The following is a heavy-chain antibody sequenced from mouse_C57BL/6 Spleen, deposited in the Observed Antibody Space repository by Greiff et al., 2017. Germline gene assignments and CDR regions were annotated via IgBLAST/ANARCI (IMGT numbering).Heavy chain of an antibody. Sequence: QVQLKQPGAELVKPGASVKLSCKASGYTFTSYWMHWVKQRPGQGLEWIGMIHPNSGSTNYNEKFKSKATLTVDKSSSTAYMQLSSLTSEDSAVYYCAREGGLGRSWFAYWGQGTLVTVSA. D-gene: IGHD4-1*01. V-gene: IGHV1-64*01. CDR3: AREGGLGRSWFAY. CDR1: GYTFTSYW. CDR2: IHPNSGST. J-gene: IGHJ3*01.